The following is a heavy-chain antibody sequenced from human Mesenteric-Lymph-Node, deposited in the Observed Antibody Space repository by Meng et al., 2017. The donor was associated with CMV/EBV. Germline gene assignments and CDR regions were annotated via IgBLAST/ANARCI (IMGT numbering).Heavy chain of an antibody. CDR3: ARELFGVTTR. Sequence: GESLKISCVASGFTFSTYEMNWVRQAPGKGLEWISYISSSTLTMKYADSVKGRFTISRDNAKNSLFLQMNSLRAEDTAVYYCARELFGVTTRWGQGTRVTVSS. D-gene: IGHD4-11*01. J-gene: IGHJ4*02. CDR1: GFTFSTYE. CDR2: ISSSTLTM. V-gene: IGHV3-48*03.